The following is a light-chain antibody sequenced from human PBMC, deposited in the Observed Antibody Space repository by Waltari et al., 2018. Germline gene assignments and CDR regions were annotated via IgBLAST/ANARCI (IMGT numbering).Light chain of an antibody. Sequence: EIVLTQSPGTLSLAPGERATPSCRASQSVSRTLAWYQQKPGQAPSLLIYAASTRATGIPDRFSGSGSGTDFSLTISILGPEDFAVYYCQHYVRLPATFGQGTKVEIK. CDR1: QSVSRT. CDR3: QHYVRLPAT. J-gene: IGKJ1*01. CDR2: AAS. V-gene: IGKV3-20*01.